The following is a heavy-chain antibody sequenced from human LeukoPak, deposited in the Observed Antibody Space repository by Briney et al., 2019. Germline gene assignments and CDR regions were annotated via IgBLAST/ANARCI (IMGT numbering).Heavy chain of an antibody. D-gene: IGHD3-16*02. Sequence: PSETLSLTCAVYGGSFSGYYWSWIRQPPGKGLEWIGEINHSGSTNYNPSLKSRVTISVDTSKSQFSLKLSSVTAADTAVYYCARTAGYVWGSYRYFGEPSYFDYWGQGTLVTVSS. V-gene: IGHV4-34*01. CDR1: GGSFSGYY. J-gene: IGHJ4*02. CDR2: INHSGST. CDR3: ARTAGYVWGSYRYFGEPSYFDY.